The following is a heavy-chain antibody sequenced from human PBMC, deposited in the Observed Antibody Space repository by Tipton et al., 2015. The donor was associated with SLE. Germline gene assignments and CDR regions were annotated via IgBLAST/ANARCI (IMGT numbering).Heavy chain of an antibody. J-gene: IGHJ2*01. Sequence: TLSLTCTVSGGSISSSSYYWGWIRQPPGKGLEWSGSIYYSGSTYYNPSLKSRVTISVDTSKNQFSLKLSSVTAADTAVYYCASGMVRGVTGRPSGFDYWGRGTLVTVSS. D-gene: IGHD3-10*01. CDR3: ASGMVRGVTGRPSGFDY. CDR2: IYYSGST. CDR1: GGSISSSSYY. V-gene: IGHV4-39*07.